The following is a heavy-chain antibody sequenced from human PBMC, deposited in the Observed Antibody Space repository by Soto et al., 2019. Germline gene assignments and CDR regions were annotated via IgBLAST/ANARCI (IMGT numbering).Heavy chain of an antibody. CDR3: ARYGYYDFWSGYYDNGMDV. J-gene: IGHJ6*02. CDR2: IYYSGST. D-gene: IGHD3-3*01. Sequence: SETLSLTCTVSGGSISRYYWRWVRQPPGEGLEWIGYIYYSGSTNYNPSLKSRVTISVDTSKNQFSLKLSSVTAADTAVYYCARYGYYDFWSGYYDNGMDVWGQGTTVTVSS. V-gene: IGHV4-59*01. CDR1: GGSISRYY.